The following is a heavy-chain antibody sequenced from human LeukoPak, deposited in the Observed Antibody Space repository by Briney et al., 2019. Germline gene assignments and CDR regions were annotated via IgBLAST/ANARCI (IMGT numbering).Heavy chain of an antibody. V-gene: IGHV1-69*13. J-gene: IGHJ6*02. D-gene: IGHD1-26*01. CDR2: IIPIFGTA. CDR1: GYTFTGYY. CDR3: ARISLGAIWGYYYGMDV. Sequence: SVKVSCKASGYTFTGYYMHWVRQAPGQGLEWMGGIIPIFGTANYAQKFQGRVTITADESTSTAYMELSSLRSEDTAVFYCARISLGAIWGYYYGMDVWAKGPRSPSP.